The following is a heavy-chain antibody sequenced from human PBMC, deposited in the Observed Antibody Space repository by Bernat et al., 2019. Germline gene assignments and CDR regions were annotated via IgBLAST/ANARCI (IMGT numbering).Heavy chain of an antibody. CDR2: ISGSDGST. D-gene: IGHD6-19*01. CDR3: AKDVSAVAGDAFDI. Sequence: EVQLLESGGGLVQPGGSLRLSCEASGFTFSDYAMSWVRQAPGKGLEWVSAISGSDGSTYYAGSVKGRFTSSRDNSKNTLYLPMNSLRAEDTAVYYCAKDVSAVAGDAFDIWGQGTMVTVSS. V-gene: IGHV3-23*01. J-gene: IGHJ3*02. CDR1: GFTFSDYA.